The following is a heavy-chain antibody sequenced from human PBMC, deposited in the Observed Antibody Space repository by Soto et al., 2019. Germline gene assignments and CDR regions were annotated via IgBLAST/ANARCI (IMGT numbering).Heavy chain of an antibody. CDR2: IYYSGST. CDR3: ARLGLWFGELRLLKNYYYYYGMDV. D-gene: IGHD3-10*01. CDR1: GGSISSSSYY. J-gene: IGHJ6*02. V-gene: IGHV4-39*01. Sequence: SETLSLTCTVSGGSISSSSYYWGWIRQPPGKGLEWIGSIYYSGSTYYNPSLKSRVTISVDTSKNQFSLKLSSVTAADTAVYYCARLGLWFGELRLLKNYYYYYGMDVWGRGTLVT.